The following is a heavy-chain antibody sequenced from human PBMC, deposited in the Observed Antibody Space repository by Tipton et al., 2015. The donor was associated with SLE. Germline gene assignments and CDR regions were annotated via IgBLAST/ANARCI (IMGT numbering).Heavy chain of an antibody. CDR1: GFTFSSYW. J-gene: IGHJ4*02. Sequence: GSLRLSCAASGFTFSSYWMSWVRQAPGKGLEWVANIKQDGSEKYYVDSVKGRFTISRDNAKNTLYLQMNSLRADDTAVYYCARASSGGFDYWGQGTLVTVPS. CDR2: IKQDGSEK. CDR3: ARASSGGFDY. D-gene: IGHD6-19*01. V-gene: IGHV3-7*01.